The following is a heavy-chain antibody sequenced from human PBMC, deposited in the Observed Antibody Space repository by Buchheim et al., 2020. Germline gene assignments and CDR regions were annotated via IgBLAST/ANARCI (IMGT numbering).Heavy chain of an antibody. Sequence: EVRLVESGGGLVQPGGSLRLSCAASGFTFSSYWMHWVRQAPGKGPVWVSRINSDGSSTSYGDSVKGRFTLSRDNARNTLYVEMNSLRDEDTAFYYCARGPSETYYGLYYWGQG. CDR2: INSDGSST. J-gene: IGHJ4*02. CDR1: GFTFSSYW. D-gene: IGHD1-26*01. CDR3: ARGPSETYYGLYY. V-gene: IGHV3-74*01.